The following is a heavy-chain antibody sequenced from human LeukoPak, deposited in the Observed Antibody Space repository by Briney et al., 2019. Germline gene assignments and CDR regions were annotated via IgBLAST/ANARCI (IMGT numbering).Heavy chain of an antibody. CDR1: GFTFDDYG. CDR2: IKEDGSEK. CDR3: ARDGQSSGWYGESILFDY. V-gene: IGHV3-7*01. D-gene: IGHD6-19*01. Sequence: GGSLRLSCAASGFTFDDYGMSWVRQAPGTGPEWVAHIKEDGSEKYYVDSVKGRFTISRDNAKNSLYLQMNSLRAEDTAVYYCARDGQSSGWYGESILFDYWGQGTLVTVSS. J-gene: IGHJ4*02.